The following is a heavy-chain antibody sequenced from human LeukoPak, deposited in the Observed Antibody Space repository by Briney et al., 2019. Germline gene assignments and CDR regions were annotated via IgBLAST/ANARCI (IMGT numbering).Heavy chain of an antibody. CDR1: GFTFSSYA. D-gene: IGHD3-22*01. CDR2: ISGSGGST. Sequence: PGGSLRLSCAASGFTFSSYAMSWVRQAPGKGLEWVSAISGSGGSTYYPGSVKGRFTISRENAKNSLYLQMNSLRAGDTAVYYCAREGYYDSSGSHAFDIWGQGTMVTVSS. CDR3: AREGYYDSSGSHAFDI. V-gene: IGHV3-23*01. J-gene: IGHJ3*02.